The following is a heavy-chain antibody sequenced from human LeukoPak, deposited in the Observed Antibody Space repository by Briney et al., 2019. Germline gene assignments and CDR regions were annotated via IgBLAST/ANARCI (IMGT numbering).Heavy chain of an antibody. CDR2: IWYDGSNK. CDR1: GFILSRYG. CDR3: ARDLYFHDSSGYYYAVDY. V-gene: IGHV3-33*01. J-gene: IGHJ4*02. Sequence: PGGSLRPSWAASGFILSRYGLHWVRQAPGKGLGWVAAIWYDGSNKYYADSGKGRFTISRDNSRNTLYLEMNSLRVEDTAVYYCARDLYFHDSSGYYYAVDYWGQGTRVTVST. D-gene: IGHD3-22*01.